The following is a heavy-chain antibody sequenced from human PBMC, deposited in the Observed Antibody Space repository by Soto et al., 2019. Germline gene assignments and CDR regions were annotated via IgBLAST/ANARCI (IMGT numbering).Heavy chain of an antibody. Sequence: SETLSLTCTVSGGSINSGDYYWSSIRQPPGKGLEWIGYIFYSGNSYYNPSLKSRVIISVDTSKNQFSLQLTSVTAADTAVYFCDKGCCQRVLGSWGQGALVTVS. J-gene: IGHJ4*02. CDR3: DKGCCQRVLGS. V-gene: IGHV4-30-4*01. D-gene: IGHD2-15*01. CDR1: GGSINSGDYY. CDR2: IFYSGNS.